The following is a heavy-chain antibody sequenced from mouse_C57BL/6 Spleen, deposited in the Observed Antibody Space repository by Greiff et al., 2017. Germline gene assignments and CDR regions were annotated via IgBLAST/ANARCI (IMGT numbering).Heavy chain of an antibody. CDR3: ALRRDY. J-gene: IGHJ2*01. D-gene: IGHD2-12*01. CDR1: GYAFSRSW. Sequence: QVQLQQSGPELVKPGASVKISCKASGYAFSRSWMNWVKQRPGKGLEWIGRIYPGDGDTNYNGKFKGKATLTADKSSSTAYMQLSSLTSEDSAVYFCALRRDYWGQGTTLTVSS. CDR2: IYPGDGDT. V-gene: IGHV1-82*01.